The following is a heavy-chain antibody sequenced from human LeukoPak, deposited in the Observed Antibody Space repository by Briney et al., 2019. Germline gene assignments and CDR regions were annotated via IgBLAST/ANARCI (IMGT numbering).Heavy chain of an antibody. CDR1: GGSISSGGYS. D-gene: IGHD2-2*01. Sequence: SETLSLTCAVSGGSISSGGYSWSWIRQPPGKGLEWIGYIYHSGSTYHNPSLKSQVTISVDRSKNQFSLKLSSVTAADTAVYYCARAFGYCSSTSCNYYYYGMDVWGQGTTVTVSS. CDR3: ARAFGYCSSTSCNYYYYGMDV. CDR2: IYHSGST. J-gene: IGHJ6*02. V-gene: IGHV4-30-2*01.